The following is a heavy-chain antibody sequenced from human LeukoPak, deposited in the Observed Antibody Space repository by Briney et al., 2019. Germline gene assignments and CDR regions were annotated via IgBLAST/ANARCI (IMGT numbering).Heavy chain of an antibody. Sequence: GGSLRLSCAASGFSFSSYAMSWVRQAPGKGLEWVSAISKSGDSTFYADSVKGRFTISRDNAKNSLYLQMNSLRAEDTAIYYCARGGSDVTVGYWGQGTLVTVSS. CDR1: GFSFSSYA. D-gene: IGHD1-26*01. CDR2: ISKSGDST. J-gene: IGHJ4*02. CDR3: ARGGSDVTVGY. V-gene: IGHV3-23*01.